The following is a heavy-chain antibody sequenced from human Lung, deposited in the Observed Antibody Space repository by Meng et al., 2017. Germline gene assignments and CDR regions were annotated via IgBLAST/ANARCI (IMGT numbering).Heavy chain of an antibody. V-gene: IGHV4-31*03. CDR1: GDSISSRDHY. CDR2: IYNTGNT. D-gene: IGHD1-14*01. Sequence: QVQLQDSGSGLGKPSQTLSLPCTVSGDSISSRDHYWKWIRQHAGKGLEYVGSIYNTGNTHYCPSLQSRVTSSVDTSKNQFSLQLSSATAADTALYYCAIGGNITPMVPSWFDPWGQGTLVTVSS. CDR3: AIGGNITPMVPSWFDP. J-gene: IGHJ5*02.